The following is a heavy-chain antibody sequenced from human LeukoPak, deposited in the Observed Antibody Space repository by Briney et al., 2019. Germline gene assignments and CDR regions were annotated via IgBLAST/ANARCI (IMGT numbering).Heavy chain of an antibody. D-gene: IGHD6-19*01. Sequence: GASVKVSCKASGYTFTSYDINWVRQATGQGLEWMGWMNPNSGNTGNVEKFQGRVNMTRDASISTAYMELSSLRSEDTAVYYCARGFTSGWYANWFDPWGQGTLVTVSS. CDR3: ARGFTSGWYANWFDP. V-gene: IGHV1-8*01. CDR1: GYTFTSYD. J-gene: IGHJ5*02. CDR2: MNPNSGNT.